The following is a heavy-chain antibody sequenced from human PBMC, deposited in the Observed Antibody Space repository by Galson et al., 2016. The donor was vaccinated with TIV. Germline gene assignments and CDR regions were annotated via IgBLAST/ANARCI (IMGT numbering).Heavy chain of an antibody. CDR1: DFTVSRNY. Sequence: SLRLSCAASDFTVSRNYMSWVRQAPGKGLEWVSIISSDGTTHYADSVKGRFTISRDNSKNTLYLQVNSLRVADTAIYYCARNRRHCGTNCYLYYYYGMDVWGHGTTVTVSS. V-gene: IGHV3-66*02. CDR2: ISSDGTT. CDR3: ARNRRHCGTNCYLYYYYGMDV. J-gene: IGHJ6*02. D-gene: IGHD2-15*01.